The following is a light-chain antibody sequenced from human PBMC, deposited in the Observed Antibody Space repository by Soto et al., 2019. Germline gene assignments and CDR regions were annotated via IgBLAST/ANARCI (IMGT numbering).Light chain of an antibody. CDR2: GAS. CDR3: QQYGTSPWT. J-gene: IGKJ1*01. Sequence: EIVLTQSPGTLSLSPGERATLSCSASQSVSSNYLGWYQQKLGQAPRLLIYGASSRATGIPDRFSGSGSGTDFTLIISRLEPEDFAVYFCQQYGTSPWTFGQGTKVDTK. V-gene: IGKV3-20*01. CDR1: QSVSSNY.